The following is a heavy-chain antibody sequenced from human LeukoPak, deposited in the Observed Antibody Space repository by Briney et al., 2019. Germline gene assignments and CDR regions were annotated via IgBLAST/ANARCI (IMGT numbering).Heavy chain of an antibody. J-gene: IGHJ4*02. V-gene: IGHV4-39*07. CDR1: GGSISSSSHY. CDR3: ARVGPYCSGGSCYAVHFDY. CDR2: IYYSGST. Sequence: SETLSLTCTVSGGSISSSSHYWGWIRQPPGKGLEWIGNIYYSGSTYYNPSLKSRVTISVDTSKNQFSLKLSSVTAADTAVYYCARVGPYCSGGSCYAVHFDYWGQGTLVTVSS. D-gene: IGHD2-15*01.